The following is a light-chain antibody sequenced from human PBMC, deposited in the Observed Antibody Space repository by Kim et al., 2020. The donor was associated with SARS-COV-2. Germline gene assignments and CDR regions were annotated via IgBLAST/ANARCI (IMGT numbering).Light chain of an antibody. V-gene: IGKV1-5*03. J-gene: IGKJ4*01. CDR3: QQYEKSRRT. Sequence: IELTQSPSTLSASVGDRVTVTCRASRGLETWLAWYQQKPGTAPKLLVSASSALKTGVPSRFIGSGSGTKFTLTIADLQPDDVGMYYCQQYEKSRRTFGGGTKM. CDR1: RGLETW. CDR2: ASS.